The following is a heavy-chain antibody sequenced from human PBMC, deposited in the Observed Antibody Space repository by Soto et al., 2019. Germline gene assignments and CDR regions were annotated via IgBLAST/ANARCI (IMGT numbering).Heavy chain of an antibody. CDR1: GGTFSSYA. CDR3: ARLAARNYYGMDV. Sequence: SVKVSCKASGGTFSSYAISWVRQAPGQGLEWMGGIIPIFGTANYAQKFQGRVTITADESTSTAYMELCSLRSEDTAVYYCARLAARNYYGMDVWGQGTTVTVSS. V-gene: IGHV1-69*13. CDR2: IIPIFGTA. D-gene: IGHD6-6*01. J-gene: IGHJ6*02.